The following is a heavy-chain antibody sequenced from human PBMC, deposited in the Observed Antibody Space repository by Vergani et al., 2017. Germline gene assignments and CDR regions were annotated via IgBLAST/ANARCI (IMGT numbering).Heavy chain of an antibody. D-gene: IGHD4-11*01. J-gene: IGHJ4*02. V-gene: IGHV5-51*01. CDR1: GYSFTSYW. CDR2: FYPGDSDP. Sequence: EVQLVQSGAEVKKLGESLKIPCKGSGYSFTSYWIGWVRQMPGKGLEWMGNFYPGDSDPRYSPSFQGQVTIAADNSISTAYLQWSSLKASDPAMYYCARWGSTVTTAFDYWGQGTLVTVSS. CDR3: ARWGSTVTTAFDY.